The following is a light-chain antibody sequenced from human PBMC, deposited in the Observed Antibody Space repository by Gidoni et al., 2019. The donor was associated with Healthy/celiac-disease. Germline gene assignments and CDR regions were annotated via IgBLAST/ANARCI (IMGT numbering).Light chain of an antibody. J-gene: IGKJ4*01. CDR1: QSVSSY. CDR3: QQRSDRQRLT. CDR2: DAA. Sequence: EIVMTQPPATLSSAPGERATTSYRASQSVSSYLAWYQQKPGQAPRLLIYDAANRATGLPARFSGSGSGTDFTLTISSREPEDFAVYYCQQRSDRQRLTFGGGTKVEIK. V-gene: IGKV3-11*01.